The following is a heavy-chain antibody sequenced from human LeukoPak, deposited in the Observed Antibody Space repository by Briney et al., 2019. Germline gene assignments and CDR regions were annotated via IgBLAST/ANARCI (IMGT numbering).Heavy chain of an antibody. D-gene: IGHD3-22*01. CDR2: IRSKTNSYAT. CDR3: AKDQDYYDSSGLWYYFDY. CDR1: GLTFSGSA. V-gene: IGHV3-73*01. J-gene: IGHJ4*02. Sequence: GGSLRLSCAASGLTFSGSAMHWVRQASGRGLEWVGRIRSKTNSYATSYAASVKGRFALYRDDSKNTAYLQMNSLKTEDTAVYYCAKDQDYYDSSGLWYYFDYWGQGTLVTVSS.